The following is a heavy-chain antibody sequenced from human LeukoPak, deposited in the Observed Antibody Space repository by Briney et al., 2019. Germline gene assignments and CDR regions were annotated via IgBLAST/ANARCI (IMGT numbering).Heavy chain of an antibody. CDR2: INTNSDST. CDR1: GYTFTSYY. J-gene: IGHJ6*03. Sequence: ASVKVSCKASGYTFTSYYMNWVRQAPGQGLEWMGWINTNSDSTKYAQKFQDRVTITRDTSISTAYMELSRRRPDDTAVYYCAREFRAAEGYYMCVWGKGTTVTISS. CDR3: AREFRAAEGYYMCV. V-gene: IGHV1-2*02. D-gene: IGHD6-13*01.